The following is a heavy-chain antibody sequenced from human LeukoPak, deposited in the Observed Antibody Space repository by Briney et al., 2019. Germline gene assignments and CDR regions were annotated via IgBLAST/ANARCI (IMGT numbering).Heavy chain of an antibody. CDR2: IYYSGST. CDR3: ARHDYGDHISIFDY. V-gene: IGHV4-39*01. Sequence: PSETLSLTCTVSGGSISSSSYYWGWIRQPPGKGLEWIGSIYYSGSTYYNPSLKSRVTISVDTSKNQFSLKLSSVTAADTAVYYCARHDYGDHISIFDYWGQGTLVTVSS. D-gene: IGHD4-17*01. CDR1: GGSISSSSYY. J-gene: IGHJ4*02.